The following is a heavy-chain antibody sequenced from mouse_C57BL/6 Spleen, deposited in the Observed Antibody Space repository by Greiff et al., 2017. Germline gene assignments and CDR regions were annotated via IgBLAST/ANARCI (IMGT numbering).Heavy chain of an antibody. Sequence: QVQLQQPGAELVMPGASVKLSCKASGYTFTSYWMHWVKQRPGQGLEWIGEIDPSDSYTNYNQKFKGKSTLTVDKSSSTAYMQLSSLTSEDSSVYYCARGERTGEIEDWGQGTTLTVSS. CDR3: ARGERTGEIED. CDR1: GYTFTSYW. CDR2: IDPSDSYT. J-gene: IGHJ2*01. V-gene: IGHV1-69*01. D-gene: IGHD4-1*01.